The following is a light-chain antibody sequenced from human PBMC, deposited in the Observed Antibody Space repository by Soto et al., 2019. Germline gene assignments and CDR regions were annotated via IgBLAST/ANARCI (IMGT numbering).Light chain of an antibody. V-gene: IGKV3-20*01. J-gene: IGKJ1*01. CDR1: QSVNSRY. CDR3: QQYGSSPPWT. CDR2: GAS. Sequence: EIVLTQSPDTLSLPPGERATLSCRASQSVNSRYLAWYQQKPGQAPRLLIYGASSRATGIPDRFSGSGSGTDFTLTISRLEPEDFAVYYCQQYGSSPPWTFGQGTKVEIK.